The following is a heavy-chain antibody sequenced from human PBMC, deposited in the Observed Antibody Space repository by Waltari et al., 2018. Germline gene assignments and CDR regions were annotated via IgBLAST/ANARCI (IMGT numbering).Heavy chain of an antibody. CDR3: ARELVAAAAPGGGFDP. D-gene: IGHD6-13*01. CDR1: GYTFTSYY. V-gene: IGHV1-46*03. CDR2: ITPSGGST. Sequence: QVQLVQSGAEVKKPGASVKVSCKASGYTFTSYYMHWVRQAPGQGLEWMGRITPSGGSTSYEQKFQGRVTMTRDTSTSTVYMELSSLRSEDTAVYYCARELVAAAAPGGGFDPWGQGTLVTVSS. J-gene: IGHJ5*02.